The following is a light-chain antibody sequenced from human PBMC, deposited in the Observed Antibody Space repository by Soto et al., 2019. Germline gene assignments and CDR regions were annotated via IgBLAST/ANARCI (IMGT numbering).Light chain of an antibody. V-gene: IGLV2-23*02. Sequence: QSALTQPASVSGSPGQSITISCTGTSSDIENYNLVSWYQQHPGKVPKLIIYEVNKRPSGVSNRFSGSKSGITASLTISGLQAEDDADYYCCSYAGSTTFVVFGGGTKLTVL. CDR1: SSDIENYNL. CDR2: EVN. CDR3: CSYAGSTTFVV. J-gene: IGLJ2*01.